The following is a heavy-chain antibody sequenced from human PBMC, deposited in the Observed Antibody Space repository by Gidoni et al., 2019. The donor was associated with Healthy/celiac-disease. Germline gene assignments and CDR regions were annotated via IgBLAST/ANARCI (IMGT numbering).Heavy chain of an antibody. CDR3: TTGGAPTRSWGDAFDI. CDR2: SKSKTEGGTT. Sequence: EVQLVESGGGLVKPGGSLRVSCAASGFTFSIAWMSWVSQAPGKGLEWVGRSKSKTEGGTTDYAAPVKGRFTISRDDSKNTLYLQMNSLKTEDTAVYYCTTGGAPTRSWGDAFDIWGQGTMVTVSS. CDR1: GFTFSIAW. D-gene: IGHD7-27*01. V-gene: IGHV3-15*01. J-gene: IGHJ3*02.